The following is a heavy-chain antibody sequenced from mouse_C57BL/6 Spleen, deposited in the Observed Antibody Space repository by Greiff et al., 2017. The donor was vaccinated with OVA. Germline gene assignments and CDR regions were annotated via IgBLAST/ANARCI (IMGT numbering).Heavy chain of an antibody. CDR3: ARRGIYYDYLYAMDD. Sequence: VQLQQSGPELVKPGASVKISCKASGYSFTGYYMNWVKQSPEKSLEWIGEINPSTGGTTYNQKFKAKATLTVDKSSSTAYMQLKSLTSEDSAVYYCARRGIYYDYLYAMDDWGQGTSVTVSS. J-gene: IGHJ4*01. CDR2: INPSTGGT. CDR1: GYSFTGYY. D-gene: IGHD2-4*01. V-gene: IGHV1-42*01.